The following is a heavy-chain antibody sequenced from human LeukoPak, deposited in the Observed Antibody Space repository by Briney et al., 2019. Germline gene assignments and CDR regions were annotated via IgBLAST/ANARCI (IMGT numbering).Heavy chain of an antibody. V-gene: IGHV4-31*03. CDR2: IYYSGST. CDR1: CGSISSGGYY. Sequence: SQTLSLTCTVSCGSISSGGYYWSWIRQHPGKGLEWIGYIYYSGSTYYNPSLKSRVTISVDTSKNQFSLKLSSVTAADTAVYYCARGITGTYYFDYWGQGTLVTVSS. CDR3: ARGITGTYYFDY. D-gene: IGHD1-7*01. J-gene: IGHJ4*02.